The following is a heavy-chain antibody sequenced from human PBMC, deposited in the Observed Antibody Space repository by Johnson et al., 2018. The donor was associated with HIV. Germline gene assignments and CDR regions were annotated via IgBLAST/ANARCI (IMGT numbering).Heavy chain of an antibody. CDR3: AREGPSERAGFDI. Sequence: VQLVESGGGLVQSGGSLRLSCAASGFTFSSYWMHWVRQGPGKGLVWVSRINSDGGSTSYVDSVKGRFTISRDNARNTLYLQMNSLRADDTAVYYCAREGPSERAGFDIWGQGTMVTVSS. CDR2: INSDGGST. CDR1: GFTFSSYW. J-gene: IGHJ3*02. V-gene: IGHV3-74*01.